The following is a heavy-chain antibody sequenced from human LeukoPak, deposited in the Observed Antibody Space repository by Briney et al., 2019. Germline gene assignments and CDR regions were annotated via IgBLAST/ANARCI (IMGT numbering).Heavy chain of an antibody. CDR3: ARGPTAGYSYGSYYFDY. CDR2: INPSGGST. CDR1: GNTFTNYY. Sequence: ASVKVSCKASGNTFTNYYVHWVRQAPGQGLEWMGIINPSGGSTTYAQKFQGRVTMTRDTSASTAYMELSSLRAEDTAVYYCARGPTAGYSYGSYYFDYWGQGTLVTASS. V-gene: IGHV1-46*01. J-gene: IGHJ4*02. D-gene: IGHD5-18*01.